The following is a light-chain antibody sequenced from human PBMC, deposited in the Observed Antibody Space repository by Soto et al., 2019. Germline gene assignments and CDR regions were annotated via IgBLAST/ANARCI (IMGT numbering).Light chain of an antibody. CDR1: SSDVGDYNY. CDR2: DVS. CDR3: SSYTSGNTRV. V-gene: IGLV2-14*01. Sequence: QSVLTQPASVSGSPGQSITISCTGTSSDVGDYNYVSWYQQHPGKAPKLMIYDVSNRPSGVSNRFSGSKSGNTASLTISGLQAEDEADYYCSSYTSGNTRVFGGGTQLTVL. J-gene: IGLJ7*01.